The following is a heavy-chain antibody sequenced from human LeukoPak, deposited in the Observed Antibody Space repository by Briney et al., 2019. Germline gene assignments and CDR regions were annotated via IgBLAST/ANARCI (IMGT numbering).Heavy chain of an antibody. CDR2: IYYSGSY. V-gene: IGHV4-59*12. J-gene: IGHJ5*02. CDR1: GGSISSYY. D-gene: IGHD6-13*01. CDR3: ARSPYSSSWYPFGP. Sequence: SETLSLTCTVSGGSISSYYWSWIRQPPGKGLEWIGYIYYSGSYNYNPSLKSRVTMSLDTSKNQFSLKLSSVTAADTAVYYCARSPYSSSWYPFGPWGQGTLVTVSS.